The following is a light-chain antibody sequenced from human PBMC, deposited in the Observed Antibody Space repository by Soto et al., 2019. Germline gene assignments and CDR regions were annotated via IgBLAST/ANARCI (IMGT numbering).Light chain of an antibody. CDR3: QQSYNSPVT. CDR1: QSICRR. V-gene: IGKV1-39*01. CDR2: GAS. Sequence: IQMTQSTSSLSASVGDRITITCRASQSICRRLNWXXXXXXXAXKFLIYGASTLQSGVPSRFSGSGSGTDFTLTVNSLQPDDFATYYCQQSYNSPVTFGQGTRLEI. J-gene: IGKJ5*01.